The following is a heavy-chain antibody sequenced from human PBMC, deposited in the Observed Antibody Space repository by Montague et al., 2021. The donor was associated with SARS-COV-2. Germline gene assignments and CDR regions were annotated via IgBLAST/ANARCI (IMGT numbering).Heavy chain of an antibody. D-gene: IGHD6-13*01. CDR1: DGSISSYY. J-gene: IGHJ4*02. CDR3: ARHSRRISSSWSEGYFDY. CDR2: IYYSGST. V-gene: IGHV4-59*08. Sequence: SETLSLTCTVSDGSISSYYWSWIRQPPGKGLGWIGYIYYSGSTNYNPSLKSRVTISVDTSKNQFSLKLSSVTAADTAVYYCARHSRRISSSWSEGYFDYWGQGTRVTVSS.